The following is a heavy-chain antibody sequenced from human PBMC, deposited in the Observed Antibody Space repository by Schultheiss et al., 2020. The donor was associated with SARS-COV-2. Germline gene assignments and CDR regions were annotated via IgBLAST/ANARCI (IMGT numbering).Heavy chain of an antibody. CDR2: IIPILGIA. CDR3: ARDRRVGWFGELDGY. D-gene: IGHD3-10*01. J-gene: IGHJ4*02. V-gene: IGHV1-69*04. CDR1: GGTFSSYA. Sequence: SVKVSCKASGGTFSSYAISWVRQAPGQGLEWMGRIIPILGIANYAQKFQGRVTITADKSTSTAYMELSSLRSEDTAVYYCARDRRVGWFGELDGYWGQGTLVTVSS.